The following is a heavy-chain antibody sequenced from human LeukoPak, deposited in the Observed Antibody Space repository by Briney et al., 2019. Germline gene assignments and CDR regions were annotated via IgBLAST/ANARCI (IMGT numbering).Heavy chain of an antibody. V-gene: IGHV4-61*02. Sequence: PSETLSLTCTVSGGSISSGIYYWSWIRQPAGKGLEWIGRIYTSGSTNYNPSLKSRVTISVDTSKNQFSLKLSSVTAADTAVYYCARDLARGWFDPWGQGTLVTVSS. CDR1: GGSISSGIYY. CDR3: ARDLARGWFDP. D-gene: IGHD3-16*01. J-gene: IGHJ5*02. CDR2: IYTSGST.